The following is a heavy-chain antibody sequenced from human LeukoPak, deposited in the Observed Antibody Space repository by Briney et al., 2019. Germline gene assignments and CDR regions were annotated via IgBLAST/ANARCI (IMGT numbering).Heavy chain of an antibody. CDR3: AKDRYCSGGSCYYDAFDI. CDR1: GFTFSSYG. V-gene: IGHV3-30*02. D-gene: IGHD2-15*01. Sequence: GGSLRLSCAASGFTFSSYGMHWVRQAPGKGLEWAAVIWYDGGNKYYADSVKGRYTISRDNSKNTLYLQMNSLRAEDTAMYYCAKDRYCSGGSCYYDAFDIWGQGTMVTVSS. CDR2: IWYDGGNK. J-gene: IGHJ3*02.